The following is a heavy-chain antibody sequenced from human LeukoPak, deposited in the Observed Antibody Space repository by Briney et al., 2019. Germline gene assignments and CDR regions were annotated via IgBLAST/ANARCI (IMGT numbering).Heavy chain of an antibody. J-gene: IGHJ4*02. V-gene: IGHV4-34*01. D-gene: IGHD2-15*01. CDR2: INHSGST. CDR1: GGSFSGYY. CDR3: ARGDCSGGSCYGDY. Sequence: SETLSLTCAVYGGSFSGYYWSWIRQPPGKGLEWIGEINHSGSTNYNPSLKSRVTISVDTSKNQFSLKLSSVTAADTAVYYCARGDCSGGSCYGDYWGQGTLVTVSS.